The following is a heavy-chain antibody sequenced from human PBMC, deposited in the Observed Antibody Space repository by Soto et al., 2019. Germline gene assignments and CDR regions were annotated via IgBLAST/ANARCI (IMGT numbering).Heavy chain of an antibody. Sequence: ASGKVSCKASGYTFIDYYMHCVRQAPGQGFEWMGRISPRSGGTNYAQKFQGRVTMTWDTSLNTAYMELSSLISEDTAVYYCARPPGYISDWYYFDLWGQGTLVTVSS. CDR3: ARPPGYISDWYYFDL. CDR2: ISPRSGGT. CDR1: GYTFIDYY. J-gene: IGHJ4*02. D-gene: IGHD3-9*01. V-gene: IGHV1-2*02.